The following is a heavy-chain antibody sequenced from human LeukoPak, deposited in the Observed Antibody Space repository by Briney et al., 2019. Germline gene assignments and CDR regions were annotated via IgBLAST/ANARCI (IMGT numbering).Heavy chain of an antibody. D-gene: IGHD3-22*01. CDR3: AKDNYYDSSGYCDC. V-gene: IGHV3-23*01. CDR2: ISGSGGST. Sequence: GGSLRLSCAASGFTFSSYGMSWVRQAPGKGLEWVSAISGSGGSTYYADSVKGRFTISRDNSKNTLYLQMNSLRAEDTAVYYCAKDNYYDSSGYCDCWGQGTLVTVSS. J-gene: IGHJ4*02. CDR1: GFTFSSYG.